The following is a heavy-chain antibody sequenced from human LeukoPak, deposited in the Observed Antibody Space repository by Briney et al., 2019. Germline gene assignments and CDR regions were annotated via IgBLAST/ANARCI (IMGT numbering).Heavy chain of an antibody. CDR2: INPNSGGT. J-gene: IGHJ6*02. CDR3: ARSDQYYYGMDV. V-gene: IGHV1-8*02. Sequence: GASVKVSCKASGGTFSSYAISWVRQAPGQGLEWMGWINPNSGGTNYAQRFQGRVTMTRDTSTSTVYMELTSLRSEDTAVYYCARSDQYYYGMDVWGQGNTVTASS. CDR1: GGTFSSYA. D-gene: IGHD4-4*01.